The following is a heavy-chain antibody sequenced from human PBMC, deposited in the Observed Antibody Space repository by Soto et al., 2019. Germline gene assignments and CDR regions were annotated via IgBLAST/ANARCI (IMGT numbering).Heavy chain of an antibody. V-gene: IGHV3-21*01. J-gene: IGHJ4*02. CDR3: ARGITIFGVVSYYFDY. CDR1: GFTFSSYS. CDR2: ISSSSSYI. Sequence: PGGSLRLSCAASGFTFSSYSMNWVRQAPGKGLEWVSSISSSSSYIYYADSVKGRFTISRDNAKNSLYLQMNSLRAEDTAVYYCARGITIFGVVSYYFDYWGQGTLVTVSS. D-gene: IGHD3-3*01.